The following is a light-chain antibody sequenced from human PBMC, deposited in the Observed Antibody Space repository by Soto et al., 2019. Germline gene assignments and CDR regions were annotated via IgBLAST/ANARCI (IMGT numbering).Light chain of an antibody. J-gene: IGKJ1*01. CDR3: QKYNNAPWT. CDR2: GAS. CDR1: QAISNY. V-gene: IGKV1-27*01. Sequence: DIQMTQSPSSLSASVGDRVTITCRASQAISNYLAWYQQRPGKLPKLLIYGASTLQSGGPSRFSGSGSGTDFTLTISSLQPEDVATYYCQKYNNAPWTFGQGTKVEIK.